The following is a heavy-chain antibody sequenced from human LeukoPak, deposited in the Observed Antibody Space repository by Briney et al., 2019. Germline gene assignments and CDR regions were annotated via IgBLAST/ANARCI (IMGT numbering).Heavy chain of an antibody. CDR3: ARDRYGGPDNYYYYYGMDV. CDR1: GVAFSSYW. J-gene: IGHJ6*02. Sequence: GGSLRLSCAAAGVAFSSYWMSWVRQAPGKGLEWVANIKQDGSKKYYVDSVKGRFTISRDNAKNSLYLQMNSLRAEDTAVYYCARDRYGGPDNYYYYYGMDVWGQGTTVTVSS. D-gene: IGHD1-26*01. CDR2: IKQDGSKK. V-gene: IGHV3-7*01.